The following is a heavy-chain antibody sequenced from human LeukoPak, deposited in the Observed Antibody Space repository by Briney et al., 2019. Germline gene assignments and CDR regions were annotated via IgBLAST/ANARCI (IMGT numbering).Heavy chain of an antibody. CDR3: ARVAPHYYDSSGYYFRYMDV. CDR1: GYTFTSYD. D-gene: IGHD3-22*01. J-gene: IGHJ6*03. Sequence: ASVKVSCKASGYTFTSYDINWVRQATGQGLEWMGWMNPNSGNTGYAQEFQGRVTMTRNTSISTAYMELSSLRSEDTAVYYCARVAPHYYDSSGYYFRYMDVWGKGTTVTISS. V-gene: IGHV1-8*01. CDR2: MNPNSGNT.